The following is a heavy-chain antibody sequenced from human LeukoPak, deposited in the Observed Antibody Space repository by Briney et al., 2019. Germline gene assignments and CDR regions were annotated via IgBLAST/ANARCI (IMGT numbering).Heavy chain of an antibody. V-gene: IGHV3-33*08. CDR3: ARDRVGAYAFDI. Sequence: GGSLRLSCAASGFTFSSYWMSWVRQAPGKGLEWVAVIWYDGSNKYYADSVKGRFTISRDNSKNTLYLQMNSLRAEDTAVYYCARDRVGAYAFDIWGQGTMVTVSS. D-gene: IGHD1-26*01. J-gene: IGHJ3*02. CDR1: GFTFSSYW. CDR2: IWYDGSNK.